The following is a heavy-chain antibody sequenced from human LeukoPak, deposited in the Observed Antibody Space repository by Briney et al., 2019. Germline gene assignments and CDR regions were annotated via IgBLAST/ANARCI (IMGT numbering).Heavy chain of an antibody. Sequence: PSETLSLTCAVYGGSFSGYYWSWIRQPPGKGLEWIGEINHSGSTNYNPSLKSRVTISVDTSKNQFSLKLSSVTAADTAVYYCARHRPLGVVGEQPVRGNWFDPWGQGTLVTVSS. CDR2: INHSGST. V-gene: IGHV4-34*01. J-gene: IGHJ5*02. CDR3: ARHRPLGVVGEQPVRGNWFDP. D-gene: IGHD6-13*01. CDR1: GGSFSGYY.